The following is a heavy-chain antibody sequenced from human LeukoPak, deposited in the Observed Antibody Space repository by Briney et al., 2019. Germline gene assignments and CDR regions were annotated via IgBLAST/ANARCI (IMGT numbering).Heavy chain of an antibody. CDR2: IKQDGSEK. J-gene: IGHJ4*02. V-gene: IGHV3-7*01. D-gene: IGHD2-15*01. Sequence: PGGSLRLSCAASGFTFSDYYMSWIRQAPGKGLEWVATIKQDGSEKYDVESVKGRFTISRDNAKNSLYLQMNSLRVEDTAVYYCARVRLYCSGGSCYPFYFDYWGQGTLVTVSS. CDR3: ARVRLYCSGGSCYPFYFDY. CDR1: GFTFSDYY.